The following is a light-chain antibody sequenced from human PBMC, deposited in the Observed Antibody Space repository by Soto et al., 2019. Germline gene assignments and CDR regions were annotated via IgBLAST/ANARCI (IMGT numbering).Light chain of an antibody. CDR1: QTVLSSSNNRNY. CDR3: QQYYNTPVT. Sequence: DIVMTQSPDSLPVSLGERATINCKSSQTVLSSSNNRNYLAWYRHKPGQPPKLLIYWASTRESGVPDRFSGSGSGTEFTLTISSLQAEDVAVYYCQQYYNTPVTFGQGTKLEI. J-gene: IGKJ2*01. CDR2: WAS. V-gene: IGKV4-1*01.